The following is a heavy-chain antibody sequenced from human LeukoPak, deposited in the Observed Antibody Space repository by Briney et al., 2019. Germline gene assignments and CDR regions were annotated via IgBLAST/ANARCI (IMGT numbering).Heavy chain of an antibody. CDR3: ARGDGSYGAFDI. CDR2: ISYDGSNK. CDR1: GFTFSSYA. Sequence: AGSLRLSCAASGFTFSSYAMHWVRQAPGKGLEWVAVISYDGSNKYYADSVKGRFTISRDNSKNTLYLQINSLRAEDTAVYYCARGDGSYGAFDIWGQGTMVTVSS. J-gene: IGHJ3*02. D-gene: IGHD3-16*01. V-gene: IGHV3-30-3*01.